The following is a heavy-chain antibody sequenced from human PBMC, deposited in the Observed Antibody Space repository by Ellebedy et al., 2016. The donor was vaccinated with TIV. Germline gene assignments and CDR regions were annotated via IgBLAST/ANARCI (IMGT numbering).Heavy chain of an antibody. CDR1: GFTFSNYA. Sequence: GESLKISXEASGFTFSNYAMNWVRQAPGKGLEWVSAISGSDAGTYYADSVKGRFTIFRDNSKNTVYLQMNSLRPEDTGVYYCAKRLRSGAAGTSGYFDYWGQGTLVTVSS. CDR3: AKRLRSGAAGTSGYFDY. D-gene: IGHD6-13*01. CDR2: ISGSDAGT. J-gene: IGHJ4*02. V-gene: IGHV3-23*01.